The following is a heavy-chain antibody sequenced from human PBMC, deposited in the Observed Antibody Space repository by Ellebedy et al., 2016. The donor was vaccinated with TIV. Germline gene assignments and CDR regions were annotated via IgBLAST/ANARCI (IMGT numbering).Heavy chain of an antibody. D-gene: IGHD3-10*01. CDR1: GFTFSNYG. CDR2: ISYDGGSE. CDR3: AKDVTGSYHIIDY. J-gene: IGHJ4*02. V-gene: IGHV3-30*18. Sequence: GESLKISCAASGFTFSNYGMHWVRQAPGKELEWVAVISYDGGSEYYADSVKGRFTISRDKSKNTLYLQMASLRADDTAVYHCAKDVTGSYHIIDYWGQGTLVTVSS.